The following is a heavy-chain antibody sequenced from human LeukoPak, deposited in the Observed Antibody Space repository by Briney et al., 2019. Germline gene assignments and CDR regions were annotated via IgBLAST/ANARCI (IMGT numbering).Heavy chain of an antibody. D-gene: IGHD2-2*02. CDR2: IYTSGIT. V-gene: IGHV4-4*09. CDR1: GGSISSYY. J-gene: IGHJ3*02. CDR3: AARYCSSTSCYMYAFDI. Sequence: SETLSLTCTVSGGSISSYYWSWIRQPPGKGLEWIGYIYTSGITNYNPSLKSRVTISVDTSKNQFSLKLSTVTAADTAVYYCAARYCSSTSCYMYAFDIWGQGTMVTVSS.